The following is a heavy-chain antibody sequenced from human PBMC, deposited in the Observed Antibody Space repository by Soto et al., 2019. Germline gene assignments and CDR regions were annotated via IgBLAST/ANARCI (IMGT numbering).Heavy chain of an antibody. V-gene: IGHV2-5*02. CDR2: IYWDDDK. Sequence: QITLKESGPPLVKPTQTLTLTCTFSAFSLSTGGVGVGWIRQPPGKALEWLALIYWDDDKRYSPSLRSRLTITKDTSKNQVVLTMTNMDPVDTATYYCIQSRCGGDCLQSYASYYYYGMDVWGQRTTVTVSS. CDR1: AFSLSTGGVG. D-gene: IGHD2-21*02. CDR3: IQSRCGGDCLQSYASYYYYGMDV. J-gene: IGHJ6*02.